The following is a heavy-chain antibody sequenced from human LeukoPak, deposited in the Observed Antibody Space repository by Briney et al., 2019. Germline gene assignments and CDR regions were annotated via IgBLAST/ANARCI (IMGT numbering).Heavy chain of an antibody. CDR2: TGLESVHT. J-gene: IGHJ4*02. CDR1: GFIFSRHA. Sequence: PGGSLRLSCAASGFIFSRHAMSWVRQAPGKGLEWVSTTGLESVHTLCADSVQGRFTVSRDNSRNTLDLQMNSLRAEDTAVYYCAKDEDYYGSGSSYFDYWGQGTLVTVSS. D-gene: IGHD3-10*01. V-gene: IGHV3-23*01. CDR3: AKDEDYYGSGSSYFDY.